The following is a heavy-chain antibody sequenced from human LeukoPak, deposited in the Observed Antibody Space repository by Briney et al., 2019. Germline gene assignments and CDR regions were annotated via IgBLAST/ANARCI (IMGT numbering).Heavy chain of an antibody. J-gene: IGHJ4*02. CDR1: GGSISSGSYY. V-gene: IGHV4-61*02. CDR2: IYTSGST. CDR3: ARGPPPDFDY. Sequence: SETLSLTCTVSGGSISSGSYYWSWIRQPAGKGLEWIGRIYTSGSTDYNPSLKSRVTMSVDTSKNQFSLKLSSVTAADTAVYYCARGPPPDFDYWGQGTLVTVST.